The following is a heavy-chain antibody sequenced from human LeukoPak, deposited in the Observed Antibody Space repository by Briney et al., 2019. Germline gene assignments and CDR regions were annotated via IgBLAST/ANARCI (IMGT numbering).Heavy chain of an antibody. J-gene: IGHJ2*01. Sequence: PGGSLRFSGEASGFPSSKAWMGGFAKAPGKGLNWVGRIKSKTDGGTTDYAAPVKGRFTISRDDSKNTLYLQMNSLKTEDTAVYYCTTDEYSSSWGLLGLWGRGTLVTVSS. V-gene: IGHV3-15*01. CDR1: GFPSSKAW. D-gene: IGHD6-13*01. CDR3: TTDEYSSSWGLLGL. CDR2: IKSKTDGGTT.